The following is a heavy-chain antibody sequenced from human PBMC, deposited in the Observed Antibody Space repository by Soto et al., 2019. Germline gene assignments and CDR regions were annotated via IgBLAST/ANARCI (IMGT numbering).Heavy chain of an antibody. Sequence: QVQLVESGGGVVQPGRSLRLSCAASGFTFSSYGMHWVRQAPGKGLEWVAVISYDGSNKYYADSVKGRFTISRDNSKNPLYLQMNSLRAEDTAVYYCAKGPNSSSWFSAYYYGMDVWGQGTTVTVSS. J-gene: IGHJ6*02. V-gene: IGHV3-30*18. D-gene: IGHD6-13*01. CDR2: ISYDGSNK. CDR3: AKGPNSSSWFSAYYYGMDV. CDR1: GFTFSSYG.